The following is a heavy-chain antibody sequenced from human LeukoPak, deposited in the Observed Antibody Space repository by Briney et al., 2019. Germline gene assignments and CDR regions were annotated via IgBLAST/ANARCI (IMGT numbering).Heavy chain of an antibody. CDR2: IKQDGSEK. CDR1: GFTFSSYW. V-gene: IGHV3-7*04. Sequence: GGSLRLSCAASGFTFSSYWMSWVRQAPGKGLEWVANIKQDGSEKYYVDSVKGRFTISRDNAKNSLYLQMNSLRAEDTAVYYCARAYGSGSYSLTPDYWGQGTLVTVSS. D-gene: IGHD3-10*01. J-gene: IGHJ4*02. CDR3: ARAYGSGSYSLTPDY.